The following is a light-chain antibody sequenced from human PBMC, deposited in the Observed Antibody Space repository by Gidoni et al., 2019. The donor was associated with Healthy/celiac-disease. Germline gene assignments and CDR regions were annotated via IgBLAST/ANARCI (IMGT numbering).Light chain of an antibody. CDR1: QSISSW. CDR2: KAS. CDR3: QQYNSYWT. V-gene: IGKV1-5*03. Sequence: IQMTQSPSTLSASVGDTVTITCRASQSISSWLAWYQQKPGKAPKLLIYKASSLESVVPSRFSGSGSGTEFTLTISSLQPDDFATYYCQQYNSYWTFGQGTKVEIK. J-gene: IGKJ1*01.